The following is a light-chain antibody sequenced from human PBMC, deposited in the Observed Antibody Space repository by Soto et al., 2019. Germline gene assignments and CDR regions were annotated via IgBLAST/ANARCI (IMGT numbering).Light chain of an antibody. CDR1: QSVSSGY. CDR2: GAS. V-gene: IGKV3D-20*02. Sequence: EVVLTQSPGTLSLSPGERATLSCRAIQSVSSGYLAWYKQKPGQAPRLLIYGASSRATGIPARFSGSGSGTDFTLTISSLEPEDFAVYYCQQRSNWPPLTFGGGTKVDIK. J-gene: IGKJ4*01. CDR3: QQRSNWPPLT.